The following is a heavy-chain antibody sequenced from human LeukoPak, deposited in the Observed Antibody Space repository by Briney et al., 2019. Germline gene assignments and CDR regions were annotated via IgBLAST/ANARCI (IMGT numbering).Heavy chain of an antibody. V-gene: IGHV3-74*01. CDR1: GFTFSSYW. CDR3: ARGPNSNWSGLDF. D-gene: IGHD6-6*01. J-gene: IGHJ4*02. CDR2: ISPTGSTT. Sequence: GGSLRLSCAASGFTFSSYWMHWVRQAPGKGLVWVSRISPTGSTTSYADSVKGRFTVSRDNAKNTLYLQVNNLRAEDAAVYYCARGPNSNWSGLDFWGQGTLLTVSS.